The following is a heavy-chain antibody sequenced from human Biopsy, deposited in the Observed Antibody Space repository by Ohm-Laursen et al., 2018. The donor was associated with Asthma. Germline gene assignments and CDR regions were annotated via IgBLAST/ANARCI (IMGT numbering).Heavy chain of an antibody. CDR1: GFTFGDYC. CDR2: ISSSSTI. CDR3: ARFKRGYSYGYAGVFDY. D-gene: IGHD5-18*01. Sequence: GSLRLSCAASGFTFGDYCMSWVRQAPGKGLEWVSYISSSSTIYYADSVKGRFTISRDNAKNSLYLQMNSLRDEDTAVYYCARFKRGYSYGYAGVFDYWGQGTLVTVSS. J-gene: IGHJ4*02. V-gene: IGHV3-69-1*01.